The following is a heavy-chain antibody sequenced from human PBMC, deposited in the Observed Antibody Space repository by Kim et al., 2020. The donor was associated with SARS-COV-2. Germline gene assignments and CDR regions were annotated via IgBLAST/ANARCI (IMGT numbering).Heavy chain of an antibody. D-gene: IGHD2-15*01. CDR1: GFFLSSNS. Sequence: GGSLRLSCAASGFFLSSNSLSWVRQIPGKGLEWVSLIYTDGRTFYADSVEGRFTISRDNSKNTVFLQLNSLRADDAAVYYGASAEYSGGWLGSWGQGTLVTVSS. V-gene: IGHV3-53*01. CDR2: IYTDGRT. J-gene: IGHJ5*01. CDR3: ASAEYSGGWLGS.